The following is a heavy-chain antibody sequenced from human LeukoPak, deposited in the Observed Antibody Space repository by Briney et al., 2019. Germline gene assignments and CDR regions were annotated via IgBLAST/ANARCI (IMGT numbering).Heavy chain of an antibody. D-gene: IGHD5-18*01. CDR1: GGSISSYY. Sequence: SETLSLTCTVSGGSISSYYWSWIRQPPGKGLEWIGYIYYSGSTNYNPSLKSRVTISVDTSKNQFSLKLSSVTAADTAVYYCARDGGYSYGSYYHYMDVWGKGTTVTVSS. J-gene: IGHJ6*03. CDR2: IYYSGST. CDR3: ARDGGYSYGSYYHYMDV. V-gene: IGHV4-59*01.